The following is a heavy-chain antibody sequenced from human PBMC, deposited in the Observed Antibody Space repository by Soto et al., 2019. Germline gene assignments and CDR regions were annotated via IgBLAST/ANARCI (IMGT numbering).Heavy chain of an antibody. V-gene: IGHV3-33*01. CDR2: IWYDGSNK. CDR3: ARVYYYYYYGMDV. J-gene: IGHJ6*02. Sequence: GGSLRLSCAASGFTFSSYGMHWVRQAPGKGLEWVAVIWYDGSNKYYADSVKGRFTISRDNSKNTLYLQMNSLRAEDTAVYYCARVYYYYYYGMDVWGQGTTVTVPS. CDR1: GFTFSSYG.